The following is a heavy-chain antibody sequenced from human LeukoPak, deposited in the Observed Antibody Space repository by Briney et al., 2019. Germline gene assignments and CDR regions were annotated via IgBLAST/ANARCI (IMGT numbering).Heavy chain of an antibody. D-gene: IGHD3-3*01. V-gene: IGHV1-69*04. J-gene: IGHJ6*02. CDR3: ARVGGAYYASFYGMDV. Sequence: VASVKVSCTASGGTFSSYAISWVRQAPGQGLEWMGRIIPILGIANYAQKFQGRVTITADKSTSTAYMELSSLRSEDTAVYYCARVGGAYYASFYGMDVWGQGTTVTVSS. CDR1: GGTFSSYA. CDR2: IIPILGIA.